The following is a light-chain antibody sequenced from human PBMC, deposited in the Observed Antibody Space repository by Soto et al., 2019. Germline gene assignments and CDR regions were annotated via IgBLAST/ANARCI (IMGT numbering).Light chain of an antibody. CDR3: SSYTSSSTPYV. V-gene: IGLV2-14*02. J-gene: IGLJ1*01. CDR2: EVS. Sequence: QSALTQPASVSGSPGQSITISCTGTSSDVGSYDLVSWYQQRPGNAPKLMIYEVSNRPSGVSNRFSGSKSGNTASLTISGLQAEDEADYYCSSYTSSSTPYVFGTGTKLTVL. CDR1: SSDVGSYDL.